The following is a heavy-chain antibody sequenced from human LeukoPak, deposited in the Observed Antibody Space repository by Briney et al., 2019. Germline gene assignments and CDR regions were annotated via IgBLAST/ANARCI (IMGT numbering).Heavy chain of an antibody. V-gene: IGHV1-46*01. CDR1: GYTFTGYY. CDR3: ARDVHMTTMTTGPLNY. D-gene: IGHD4-17*01. Sequence: ASVKVSCKASGYTFTGYYMHWVRQAPGQGLEWMGIINPSGGSTTYAQKFQGRVTMTRDTSTSTVYMELSSLRSEDTAVYYCARDVHMTTMTTGPLNYWGQGTLVTVSS. J-gene: IGHJ4*02. CDR2: INPSGGST.